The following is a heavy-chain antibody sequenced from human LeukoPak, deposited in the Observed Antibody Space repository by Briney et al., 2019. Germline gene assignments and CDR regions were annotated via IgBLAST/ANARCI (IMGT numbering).Heavy chain of an antibody. Sequence: GESLQISCQGSGSRFTTYWIGWVRQLPGKGLEWMGIIYPGDSDTRYSPSFHGQVTISADKSISTAYLQWSSLKASDTAMYYCARRDGYSSGWYSGWFDRWGQGTLVTVSS. J-gene: IGHJ5*02. V-gene: IGHV5-51*01. CDR3: ARRDGYSSGWYSGWFDR. D-gene: IGHD6-19*01. CDR1: GSRFTTYW. CDR2: IYPGDSDT.